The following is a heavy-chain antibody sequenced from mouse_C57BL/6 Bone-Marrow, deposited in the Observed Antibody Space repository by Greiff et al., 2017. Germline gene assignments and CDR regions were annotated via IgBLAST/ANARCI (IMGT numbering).Heavy chain of an antibody. CDR1: GYTFTNYW. D-gene: IGHD2-4*01. J-gene: IGHJ4*01. Sequence: QLQQPGAELVKPGASVKLSCNASGYTFTNYWMHWVKQRPGQGLEWIGMMHPNGGSPDSNEQFKSEATLSVDKSSRTDYMELSSLTSEDSAVYYCARSYDYDDYTMDYWGQGTSVTVSS. CDR2: MHPNGGSP. CDR3: ARSYDYDDYTMDY. V-gene: IGHV1-64*01.